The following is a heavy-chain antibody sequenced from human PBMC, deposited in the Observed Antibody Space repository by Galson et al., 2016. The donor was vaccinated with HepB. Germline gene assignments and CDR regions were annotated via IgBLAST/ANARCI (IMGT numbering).Heavy chain of an antibody. CDR1: GFTFGSYS. J-gene: IGHJ4*02. CDR3: ARESYYGGNSLDQYYFDY. D-gene: IGHD4-23*01. Sequence: SLRLSCAVSGFTFGSYSMDWVRQAPGKGLEWVSYITSSSSTIYYADSVRGRFTISRDNAKNSLYLQMNSLRDEDTAVYYCARESYYGGNSLDQYYFDYWGQGTLVTVSS. CDR2: ITSSSSTI. V-gene: IGHV3-48*02.